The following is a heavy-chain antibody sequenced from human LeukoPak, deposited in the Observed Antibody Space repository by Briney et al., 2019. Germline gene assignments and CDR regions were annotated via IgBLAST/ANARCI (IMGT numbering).Heavy chain of an antibody. J-gene: IGHJ6*02. CDR2: ISSISTYI. D-gene: IGHD4-23*01. CDR1: GFTFSSYN. V-gene: IGHV3-21*01. CDR3: ARDGGASYGNLIRSSVYYGMDV. Sequence: GGSLRLSCAASGFTFSSYNMNWVRQAPGKGLEWVSSISSISTYIYYADSVKGRFTISRDNAKNSLFLQMNSLRAEDTAVYYCARDGGASYGNLIRSSVYYGMDVWGQGTTVTVSS.